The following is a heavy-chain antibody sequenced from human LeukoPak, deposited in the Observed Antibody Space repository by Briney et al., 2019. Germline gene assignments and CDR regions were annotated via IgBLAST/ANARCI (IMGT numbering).Heavy chain of an antibody. CDR1: GGSITSHY. V-gene: IGHV4-59*11. CDR3: ARSLGEYDYAYDH. D-gene: IGHD3-16*01. CDR2: IYNSGTT. Sequence: KASETLSLTCTVSGGSITSHYWGWIRQPPGKGLEWIGYIYNSGTTKYNPSLEGRVTISLDTSKKQFSLNLSSVTAADTAVYYCARSLGEYDYAYDHWGQGTLVTISS. J-gene: IGHJ4*02.